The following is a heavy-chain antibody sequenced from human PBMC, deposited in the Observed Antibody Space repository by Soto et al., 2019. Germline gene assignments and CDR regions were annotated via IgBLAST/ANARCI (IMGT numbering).Heavy chain of an antibody. D-gene: IGHD6-19*01. Sequence: GSLRLSCAASGFTFSNAWMNWVRQAPGKGLEWVGRIKSKTDGGTTDYAAPVKGRFTISRDDSKNTLYLQMNSLKTEDTAVYYCACIAVAAFVPPEGDAFDIWGQGTMVTVSS. J-gene: IGHJ3*02. CDR2: IKSKTDGGTT. V-gene: IGHV3-15*07. CDR3: ACIAVAAFVPPEGDAFDI. CDR1: GFTFSNAW.